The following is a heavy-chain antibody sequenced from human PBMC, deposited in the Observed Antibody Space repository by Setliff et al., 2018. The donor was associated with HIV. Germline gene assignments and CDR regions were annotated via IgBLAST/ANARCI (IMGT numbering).Heavy chain of an antibody. CDR2: IYHSGNT. D-gene: IGHD3-3*01. J-gene: IGHJ4*02. Sequence: SETLSLTCTVTGDSISSGGSYWSWIRQPPGKGLEWIGYIYHSGNTYYNPSLKSRVTISVDTSRNQFSLKLSSVTAADTAVYYCARDRSDYYNLPGYFDHWGQGTPVTVSS. CDR3: ARDRSDYYNLPGYFDH. V-gene: IGHV4-30-2*05. CDR1: GDSISSGGSY.